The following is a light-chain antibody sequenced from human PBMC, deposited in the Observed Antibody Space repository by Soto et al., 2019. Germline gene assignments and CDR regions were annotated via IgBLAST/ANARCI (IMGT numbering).Light chain of an antibody. CDR2: GAS. V-gene: IGKV3-20*01. Sequence: EIVLTQSPGTLSLSPGERATLSCRASQSVRSSYLAWYQQKPGQARRLLIYGASSRATGIPDRFSGSGSGTDFTLTISRLEPEDFAVYYCQQYGSSPPYTFGQGTKLDIK. CDR3: QQYGSSPPYT. J-gene: IGKJ2*01. CDR1: QSVRSSY.